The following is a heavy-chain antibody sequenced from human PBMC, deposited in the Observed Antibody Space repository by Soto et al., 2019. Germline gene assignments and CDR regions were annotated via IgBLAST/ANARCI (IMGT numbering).Heavy chain of an antibody. J-gene: IGHJ4*02. V-gene: IGHV3-33*01. D-gene: IGHD6-19*01. CDR3: ARGGFGVAVANFGY. CDR2: IWYDGSNK. Sequence: PGGSLRLSCAASGFTFSSYGMHWFRQAPGKGLEWVAVIWYDGSNKYYAVSVKGRITINPDTSKNQFSLQLNSVTPEDTAVYYCARGGFGVAVANFGYWGQGTLVTVSS. CDR1: GFTFSSYG.